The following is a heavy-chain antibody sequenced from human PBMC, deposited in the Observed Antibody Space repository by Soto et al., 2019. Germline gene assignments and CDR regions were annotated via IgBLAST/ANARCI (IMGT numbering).Heavy chain of an antibody. CDR1: RFTFSTYE. CDR2: ISSSGYTV. J-gene: IGHJ4*02. Sequence: LRLSCAASRFTFSTYEMNWVRQAPGKGLEWVSYISSSGYTVYYADSVKGRFTISRDNTRNSLYLQMNSLRDEDTALYYCVRYCSTTLCNGVATRTFDYWGQGTLVTVSS. CDR3: VRYCSTTLCNGVATRTFDY. D-gene: IGHD2-2*01. V-gene: IGHV3-48*03.